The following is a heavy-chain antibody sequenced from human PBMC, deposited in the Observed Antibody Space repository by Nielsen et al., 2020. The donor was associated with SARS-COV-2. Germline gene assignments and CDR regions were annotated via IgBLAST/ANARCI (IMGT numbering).Heavy chain of an antibody. CDR1: GGSISSYY. J-gene: IGHJ4*02. Sequence: GSLRLSCTVSGGSISSYYWSWIRQPPGKGLEWIGYIYYSGSTNYNPSLKSRVTISVDTSKNQFSLKLSSVTAADTAVYYCARGHGGYRVGGYYFDYWGQGTLVTVSS. V-gene: IGHV4-59*12. D-gene: IGHD3-22*01. CDR3: ARGHGGYRVGGYYFDY. CDR2: IYYSGST.